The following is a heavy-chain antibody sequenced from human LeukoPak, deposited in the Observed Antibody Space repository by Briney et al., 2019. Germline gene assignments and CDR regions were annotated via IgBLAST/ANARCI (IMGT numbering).Heavy chain of an antibody. CDR2: INHSGST. Sequence: SETLSLTCAVYGGSFSGYYWSWIRQPPGKGLEWIGEINHSGSTNYNPSLKSRVTISVDTSKNQFSLKLSSVTAADTAVYYCARGFHPQMNSSSWYRRFAPWGQGTLVTVSS. CDR3: ARGFHPQMNSSSWYRRFAP. V-gene: IGHV4-34*01. D-gene: IGHD6-13*01. CDR1: GGSFSGYY. J-gene: IGHJ5*02.